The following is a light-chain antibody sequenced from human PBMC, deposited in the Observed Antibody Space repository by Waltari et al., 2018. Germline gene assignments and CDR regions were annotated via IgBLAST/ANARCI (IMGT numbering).Light chain of an antibody. J-gene: IGKJ2*01. CDR1: QSISSY. CDR2: AAC. CDR3: QQSYSTPQT. V-gene: IGKV1-39*01. Sequence: DIQMTQSPSSLSASVGDRVTITCRASQSISSYLNLDQQKPGTAPKLLIYAACSLQSGVPSRFSGSGSGTDFTLTISSLQPEDFATYYCQQSYSTPQTFGQGTKLEIK.